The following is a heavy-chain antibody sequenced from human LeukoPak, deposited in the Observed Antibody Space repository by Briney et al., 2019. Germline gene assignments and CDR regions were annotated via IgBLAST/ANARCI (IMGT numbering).Heavy chain of an antibody. CDR2: IYYSGST. D-gene: IGHD3-10*01. CDR3: ANLAGSYFDY. V-gene: IGHV4-39*01. Sequence: SETLSLTCTVSGGSISSSSYYWGWIRQPPGKGLEWIGSIYYSGSTYYNPSLKSRVTMSVDTSKNQFSLKLSSVTAADTAVYYCANLAGSYFDYWGQGTLVTVFS. CDR1: GGSISSSSYY. J-gene: IGHJ4*02.